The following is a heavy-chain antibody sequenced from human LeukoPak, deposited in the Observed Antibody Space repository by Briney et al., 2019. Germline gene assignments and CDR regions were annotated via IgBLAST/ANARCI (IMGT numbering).Heavy chain of an antibody. Sequence: GASVKVSCKASGYTFTSYYIHWVRQAPGQGPEWMGIIDPSGGSTTYAQNFQGRVTMTRDMSTTTVYMEMSSLRSEDTAVYYCARGITIYYHSMDVWGKGTTVTVSS. CDR1: GYTFTSYY. J-gene: IGHJ6*03. CDR2: IDPSGGST. V-gene: IGHV1-46*01. CDR3: ARGITIYYHSMDV. D-gene: IGHD3-3*01.